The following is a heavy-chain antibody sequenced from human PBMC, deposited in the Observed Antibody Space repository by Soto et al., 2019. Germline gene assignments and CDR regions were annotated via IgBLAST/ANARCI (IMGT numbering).Heavy chain of an antibody. CDR3: ARDYDFWSGYSRYYYYYGMDV. CDR1: GGTFSSYA. Sequence: ASVKVSCKASGGTFSSYAISWGRQAPGQGLEWMGGIIPIFGTANYAQKFQGRVTITADESTSTAYMELSSLRSEDTAVYYCARDYDFWSGYSRYYYYYGMDVWGQGTTVTVSS. V-gene: IGHV1-69*13. J-gene: IGHJ6*02. D-gene: IGHD3-3*01. CDR2: IIPIFGTA.